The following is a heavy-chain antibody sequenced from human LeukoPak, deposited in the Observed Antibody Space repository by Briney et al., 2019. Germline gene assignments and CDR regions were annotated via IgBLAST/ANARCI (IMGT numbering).Heavy chain of an antibody. V-gene: IGHV3-23*01. CDR2: LSRGGGTT. CDR3: AKEQRIRHCSEGVCMEGYYFDY. CDR1: GFNFNMFA. J-gene: IGHJ4*02. Sequence: GGSLRLSCTVSGFNFNMFAMNWVRQAPGQGLGWVSGLSRGGGTTNYADSVKGRFTISRDKSKNMVFLQMNSLRPEDTAVYYCAKEQRIRHCSEGVCMEGYYFDYWGQGSLVTVSS. D-gene: IGHD2-8*01.